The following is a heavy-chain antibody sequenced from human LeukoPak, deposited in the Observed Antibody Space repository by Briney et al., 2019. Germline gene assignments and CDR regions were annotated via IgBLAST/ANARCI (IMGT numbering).Heavy chain of an antibody. V-gene: IGHV1-18*01. CDR3: ARVSSVAGYYYYYYMDV. CDR2: ISAYNGNT. Sequence: ASVKVSCKASGYTFTSYGISWVRQAPGQGLEWMGWISAYNGNTNYAQKLQGRVTMTTDTSTSTAYMELRSLRSDDTAVYYCARVSSVAGYYYYYYMDVWGEGTTVTVSS. CDR1: GYTFTSYG. J-gene: IGHJ6*03. D-gene: IGHD6-19*01.